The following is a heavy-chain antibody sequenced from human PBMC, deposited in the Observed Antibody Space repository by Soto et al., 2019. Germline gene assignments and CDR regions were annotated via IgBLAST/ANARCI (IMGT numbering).Heavy chain of an antibody. J-gene: IGHJ6*02. CDR2: ISYDGSNK. V-gene: IGHV3-30*03. Sequence: GGSLRLSCAAPGFTFSSYGMHWVRQAPGKGLEWVAVISYDGSNKYYADSVKGRFTISRDNSKNTLYLQMNSLRAEDTAVYYCATDRSVGSRWLYYGMDVWGQGTTVTVSS. D-gene: IGHD6-13*01. CDR1: GFTFSSYG. CDR3: ATDRSVGSRWLYYGMDV.